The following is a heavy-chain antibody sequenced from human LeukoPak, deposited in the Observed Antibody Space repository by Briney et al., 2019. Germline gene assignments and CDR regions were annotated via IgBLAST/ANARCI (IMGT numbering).Heavy chain of an antibody. Sequence: PETPCLTCGVSGGSISNTNWWTWVRQPPGKGLEWIGEVKLQGSTNYNPSLKSRVAISVDKSENHISLKLTSVTAADTAVYYCAREGGPYRPLDYSGQGTLVSVAS. J-gene: IGHJ4*02. CDR2: VKLQGST. V-gene: IGHV4-4*03. CDR3: AREGGPYRPLDY. CDR1: GGSISNTNW.